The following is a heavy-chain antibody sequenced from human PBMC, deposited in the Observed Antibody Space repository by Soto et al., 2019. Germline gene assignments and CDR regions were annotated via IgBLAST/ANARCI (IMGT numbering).Heavy chain of an antibody. V-gene: IGHV1-8*01. CDR1: GYTFTSYD. CDR2: MNPNSGNT. J-gene: IGHJ4*02. Sequence: QVQLVQSGAEVKKPGASVKVSCKASGYTFTSYDINWVRPATGQVLEWMGWMNPNSGNTGSAQKFQGRVTTTMDTSISTASMELSSLTSEDTAVYYCARGVGGYNAFDYWGQGTLVTVSS. CDR3: ARGVGGYNAFDY. D-gene: IGHD5-12*01.